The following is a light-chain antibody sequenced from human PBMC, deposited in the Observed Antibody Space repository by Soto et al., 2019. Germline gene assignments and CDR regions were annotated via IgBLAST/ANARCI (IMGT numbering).Light chain of an antibody. CDR2: EAS. J-gene: IGKJ2*01. V-gene: IGKV2D-29*01. CDR1: QSLVHSDGKSH. CDR3: MQIIKLPDT. Sequence: ITLTQTPYALSVSPGQPASISCRSSQSLVHSDGKSHLDWYLQKPGQPPQLLIYEASNRFSGVPGRFSVSGSGTDFTLKISRVEAEDVGVYYCMQIIKLPDTFGQGTKLEIK.